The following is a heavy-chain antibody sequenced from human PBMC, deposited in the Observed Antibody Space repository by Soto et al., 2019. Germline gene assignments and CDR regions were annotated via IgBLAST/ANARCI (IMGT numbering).Heavy chain of an antibody. J-gene: IGHJ4*02. D-gene: IGHD6-13*01. V-gene: IGHV4-31*03. Sequence: QVQLQESGPGLVKPSQTLSLICTVSGGSINSGGYYWNWIRQHPGKGLEWIGYIFYSGSTYYNPFLRSRVTISADTSENQFSLKLSSVTAADTAVYFWARGYRQSGYSSSWVFDYWGQGTLVNVSS. CDR1: GGSINSGGYY. CDR3: ARGYRQSGYSSSWVFDY. CDR2: IFYSGST.